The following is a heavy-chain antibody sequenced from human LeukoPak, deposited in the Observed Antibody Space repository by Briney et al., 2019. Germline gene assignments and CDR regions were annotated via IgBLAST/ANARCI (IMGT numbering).Heavy chain of an antibody. D-gene: IGHD3-3*01. J-gene: IGHJ3*02. CDR3: ARSSEWLLGDAFDI. CDR2: IYPADSDT. V-gene: IGHV5-51*01. Sequence: GEPLKISCRVSGYSFTSYWIGWVRQMPGKGLEWMGIIYPADSDTTYSPSFQGQVTISADKSISTAYLQWSSLKASDTAMYYCARSSEWLLGDAFDIWGQGTMVTVSS. CDR1: GYSFTSYW.